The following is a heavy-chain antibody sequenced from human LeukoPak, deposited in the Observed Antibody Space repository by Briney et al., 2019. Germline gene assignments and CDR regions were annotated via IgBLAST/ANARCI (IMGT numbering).Heavy chain of an antibody. CDR1: GFTFSSHW. CDR2: IKQDGSKK. D-gene: IGHD2-2*01. CDR3: AKDLLVVPAAMSYYYGMDV. J-gene: IGHJ6*02. V-gene: IGHV3-7*03. Sequence: PGGSLRLSCAASGFTFSSHWMTWVRQAPGKGLEWVANIKQDGSKKNYVDSVKGRFTISRDNTKNSLYLQMNSLRAEDTAVYYCAKDLLVVPAAMSYYYGMDVWGQGTTVTVS.